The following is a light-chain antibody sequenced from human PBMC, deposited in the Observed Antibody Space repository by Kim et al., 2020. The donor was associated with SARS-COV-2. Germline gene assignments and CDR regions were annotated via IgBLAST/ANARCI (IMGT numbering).Light chain of an antibody. J-gene: IGKJ4*01. CDR1: HSIDSS. CDR3: QQRGNWPPALT. CDR2: DAA. V-gene: IGKV3-11*01. Sequence: PGESATRSCRASHSIDSSLAWYQQTPGRAPRLLIYDAAIRAAGIPDRFSASGSGTDFTLTIGSLAPEDFAVYYCQQRGNWPPALTFGGGTKVDIK.